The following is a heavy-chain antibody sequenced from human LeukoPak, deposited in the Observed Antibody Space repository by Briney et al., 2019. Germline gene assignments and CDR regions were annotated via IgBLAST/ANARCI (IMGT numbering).Heavy chain of an antibody. Sequence: SVKVSCKASGYTFTSYYMHWVRQAPGQGLEWMGGIIPIFGTANYAQKFQGRVTITADKSTSTAYMELSSLRSEDTAVYYCARLRASGDTDAYYYYYYYMDVWGKGTTVTVSS. V-gene: IGHV1-69*06. CDR2: IIPIFGTA. D-gene: IGHD5-18*01. CDR3: ARLRASGDTDAYYYYYYYMDV. J-gene: IGHJ6*03. CDR1: GYTFTSYY.